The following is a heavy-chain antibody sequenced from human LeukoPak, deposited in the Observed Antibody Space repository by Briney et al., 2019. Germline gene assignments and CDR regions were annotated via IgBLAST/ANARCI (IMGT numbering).Heavy chain of an antibody. Sequence: GGSLRLSCAASGFTFSSYAMSWVRQAPGKGLEWVSAISGSGGSTYYADSVKGRFTISRDNSKNTLYLQMNSLRAEDTAVYYCAKVHWSDYYDSSGYYPSEVSFDYWGQGTLVTVSS. J-gene: IGHJ4*02. CDR1: GFTFSSYA. V-gene: IGHV3-23*01. D-gene: IGHD3-22*01. CDR2: ISGSGGST. CDR3: AKVHWSDYYDSSGYYPSEVSFDY.